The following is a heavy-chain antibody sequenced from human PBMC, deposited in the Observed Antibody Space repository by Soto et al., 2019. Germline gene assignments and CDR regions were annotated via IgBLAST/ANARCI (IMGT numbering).Heavy chain of an antibody. CDR2: IVGSGAST. V-gene: IGHV3-23*01. J-gene: IGHJ4*02. Sequence: EVQLLESGGGLVQPGGSLSLSCAASGFTFSSYAMSWVRQAPGKGLGWVSGIVGSGASTYYADSVTGRFTISRDNSKTSLFLQLESLRAEDTAVYYWAKDLQFSAWFGLYYFDYWGQGPLVTVSS. D-gene: IGHD6-19*01. CDR3: AKDLQFSAWFGLYYFDY. CDR1: GFTFSSYA.